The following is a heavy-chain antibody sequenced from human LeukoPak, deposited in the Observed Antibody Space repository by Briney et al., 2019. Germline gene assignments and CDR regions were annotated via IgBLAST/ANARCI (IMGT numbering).Heavy chain of an antibody. V-gene: IGHV4-39*01. CDR3: ARAPIPEYSSGWYSGYFDY. CDR2: IYYSGTT. CDR1: GGSISSSSYY. Sequence: PSETLSLTCTVSGGSISSSSYYWGWIRQSPGKGLEWIGSIYYSGTTYYNPSLKSRVTISVDTSKNQLSLKLSSVTAADTAVYYCARAPIPEYSSGWYSGYFDYWGQGTLVTVSS. J-gene: IGHJ4*02. D-gene: IGHD6-19*01.